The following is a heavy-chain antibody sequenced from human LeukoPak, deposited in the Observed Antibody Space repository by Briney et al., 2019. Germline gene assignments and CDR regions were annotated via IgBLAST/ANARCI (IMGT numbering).Heavy chain of an antibody. CDR2: INHSGST. V-gene: IGHV4-34*01. CDR1: GGSFSCYY. J-gene: IGHJ4*02. Sequence: SETLSLTCAVYGGSFSCYYWSWIRQPPGKGLDWIGEINHSGSTNYNPSLNSRVTISVDTSKNQFSLKLSSVTAADTAVYYCARRALVVVPAAIKGFDYWGQGTLVTVSS. D-gene: IGHD2-2*02. CDR3: ARRALVVVPAAIKGFDY.